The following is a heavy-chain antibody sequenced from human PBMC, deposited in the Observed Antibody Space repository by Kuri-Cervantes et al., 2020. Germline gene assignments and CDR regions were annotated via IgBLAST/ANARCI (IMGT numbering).Heavy chain of an antibody. Sequence: GGSLRLSCAASGFTFSSYSMNWVRQAPGKGLEWVSAISGSGGSTYYADSVKGRFTISRDNSKNTLYLQMNSLRAEDTAVYYCAKDLHYDFWSGYPNWFDPWGQGTLVTVSS. V-gene: IGHV3-23*01. CDR2: ISGSGGST. CDR1: GFTFSSYS. J-gene: IGHJ5*02. D-gene: IGHD3-3*01. CDR3: AKDLHYDFWSGYPNWFDP.